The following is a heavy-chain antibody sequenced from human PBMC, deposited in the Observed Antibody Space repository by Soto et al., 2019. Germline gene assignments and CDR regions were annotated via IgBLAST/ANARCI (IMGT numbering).Heavy chain of an antibody. CDR3: ASNYLYYYGAGNTNYYGMDV. CDR2: ISAYNGNT. Sequence: QVQLVQSGAEVKKPGASVKVSCKATGYTFTSYGISWVRQAPAQGLEWMGWISAYNGNTNYAQKLQGRVTMTTDTSKITAYMELRSLRSDGTAVYYCASNYLYYYGAGNTNYYGMDVWGQGTTVTVSS. CDR1: GYTFTSYG. V-gene: IGHV1-18*01. D-gene: IGHD3-10*01. J-gene: IGHJ6*02.